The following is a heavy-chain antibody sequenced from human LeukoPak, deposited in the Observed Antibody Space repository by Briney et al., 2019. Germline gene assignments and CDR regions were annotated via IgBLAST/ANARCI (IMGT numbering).Heavy chain of an antibody. Sequence: PGGSLRLSCAASGFTFSSYGMHWVRQAPGKGLEWVAFIRYDGSNKYYADSVKGRFTISRDNFKNTLYLQMDSLRTEDTAVYYCAKDSGVGMATTFSILDIWGQGTMVTVSS. J-gene: IGHJ3*02. V-gene: IGHV3-30*02. CDR3: AKDSGVGMATTFSILDI. D-gene: IGHD5-24*01. CDR2: IRYDGSNK. CDR1: GFTFSSYG.